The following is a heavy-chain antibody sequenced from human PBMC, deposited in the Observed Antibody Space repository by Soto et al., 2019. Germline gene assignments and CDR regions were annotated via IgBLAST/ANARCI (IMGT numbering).Heavy chain of an antibody. CDR1: GGSVKNYY. J-gene: IGHJ4*02. CDR3: ARARHDSSGYYGAVGY. V-gene: IGHV4-59*02. Sequence: PSETLSLTCSVSGGSVKNYYWSWIRQPPGKGLEWIGFFLYGGNTDYNPSLKSRVTISVDTPKNQISLKLSSVTAADTAVYYCARARHDSSGYYGAVGYWGQGTLVTVSS. D-gene: IGHD3-22*01. CDR2: FLYGGNT.